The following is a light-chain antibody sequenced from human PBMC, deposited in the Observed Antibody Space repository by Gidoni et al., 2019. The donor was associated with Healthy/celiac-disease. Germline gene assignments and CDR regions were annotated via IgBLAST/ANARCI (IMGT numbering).Light chain of an antibody. CDR3: QQSYSTPQ. CDR2: AAS. Sequence: DIQMTQSPSSLSASVGDRVTITCRASQSISSYLNWYQQKPGKAPKLLIYAASSLQSGVPSRCSGSGSGTDFTLTISSLQPEDFATYYCQQSYSTPQFGPGTKVDIK. J-gene: IGKJ3*01. V-gene: IGKV1-39*01. CDR1: QSISSY.